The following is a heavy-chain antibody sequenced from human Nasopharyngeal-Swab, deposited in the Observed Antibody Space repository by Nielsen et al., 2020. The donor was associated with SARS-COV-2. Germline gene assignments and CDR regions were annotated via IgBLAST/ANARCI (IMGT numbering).Heavy chain of an antibody. CDR2: ISWNSGSI. CDR1: GFTIDDYA. J-gene: IGHJ4*02. Sequence: GGSLRLSCAASGFTIDDYAMHWVRQAPGKGLEWVSGISWNSGSIGYADSVKGRFTISRDNAKNSLYLQMNSLRAEDTALYYCAKVSGYYDSGSDYWGQGTLLTVSS. CDR3: AKVSGYYDSGSDY. D-gene: IGHD3-22*01. V-gene: IGHV3-9*01.